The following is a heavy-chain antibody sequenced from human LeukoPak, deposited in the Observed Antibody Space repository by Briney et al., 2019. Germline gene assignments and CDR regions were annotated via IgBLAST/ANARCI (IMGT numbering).Heavy chain of an antibody. Sequence: SETLSLTCTVSGGSISSYYWTWIRQPPGKGLEWIGYIYYSGSTNYNPSLKSRVTISVDTSNNQFSLKLSSVTAADTAVYYCARGGLVTRGYYFDYWGQGTLVTVSS. CDR3: ARGGLVTRGYYFDY. J-gene: IGHJ4*02. CDR2: IYYSGST. V-gene: IGHV4-59*01. D-gene: IGHD2-21*02. CDR1: GGSISSYY.